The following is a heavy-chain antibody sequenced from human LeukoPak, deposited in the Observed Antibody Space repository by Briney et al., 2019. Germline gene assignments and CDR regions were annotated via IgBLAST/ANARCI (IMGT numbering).Heavy chain of an antibody. D-gene: IGHD6-19*01. Sequence: SETLSLTCTVSGGSISSSSYYWGWIRQPPGKGLEWIGSIYYSGSTYYNPSLESRVTISVDTSKNQFSLKLSSVTAADTAVYYCARRSSGWYYGYWGQGTLVTVSS. V-gene: IGHV4-39*01. CDR2: IYYSGST. CDR3: ARRSSGWYYGY. CDR1: GGSISSSSYY. J-gene: IGHJ4*02.